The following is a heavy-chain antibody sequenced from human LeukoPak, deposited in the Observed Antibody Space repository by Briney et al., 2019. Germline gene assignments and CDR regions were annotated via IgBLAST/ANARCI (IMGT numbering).Heavy chain of an antibody. CDR2: ISGSGGST. CDR1: GFTFSSYG. Sequence: GGSLRLSCAASGFTFSSYGMSWVRQAPGKGLEWVSAISGSGGSTYYADSVKGRFTISRDNSKNTLYLQMNSLRAEDTAVYYCAKGGGVATTVDYWGQGTLVTVSS. CDR3: AKGGGVATTVDY. D-gene: IGHD5-12*01. J-gene: IGHJ4*02. V-gene: IGHV3-23*01.